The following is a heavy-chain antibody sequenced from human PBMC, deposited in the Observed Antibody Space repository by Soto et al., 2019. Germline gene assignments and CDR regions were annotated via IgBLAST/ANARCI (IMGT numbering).Heavy chain of an antibody. D-gene: IGHD3-3*01. CDR2: ISGSGGRT. Sequence: GGSLRLSCAASGFTFSSYAMSWVRQAPGKGLEWVSAISGSGGRTYYADSVKGRFTISRDNSKNTLYLQMNSLRAEDTAVYYCANVRWASGSYYYWGQGTLVTVSS. CDR3: ANVRWASGSYYY. J-gene: IGHJ4*02. CDR1: GFTFSSYA. V-gene: IGHV3-23*01.